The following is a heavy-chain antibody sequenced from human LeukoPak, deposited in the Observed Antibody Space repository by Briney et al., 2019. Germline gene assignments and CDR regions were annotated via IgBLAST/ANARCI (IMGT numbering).Heavy chain of an antibody. CDR2: LYSSGST. CDR1: GGSISSYY. CDR3: ARYGYSSSAFDY. D-gene: IGHD6-13*01. V-gene: IGHV4-4*07. J-gene: IGHJ4*02. Sequence: KPSETLSFTCTVSGGSISSYYWSWIRQPAGKGLEWIGRLYSSGSTNYNPSLKSRVSMSVDTSKNQFSLKLSSVTVADRAVYFCARYGYSSSAFDYWGQGTLVTVSS.